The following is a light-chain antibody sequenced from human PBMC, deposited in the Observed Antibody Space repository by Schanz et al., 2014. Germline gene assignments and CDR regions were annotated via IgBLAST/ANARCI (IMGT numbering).Light chain of an antibody. V-gene: IGLV3-21*02. CDR1: NIGIKS. CDR2: DDS. CDR3: QVWDSSNDHVV. Sequence: SSELTQPPSVSVAPGQTAMITCGGNNIGIKSVHWYQHKPGQAPVMIVYDDSDRPSGIPERFSGSNSGNTATLTISRVEAGDEADYYCQVWDSSNDHVVFGGGTKLTVL. J-gene: IGLJ2*01.